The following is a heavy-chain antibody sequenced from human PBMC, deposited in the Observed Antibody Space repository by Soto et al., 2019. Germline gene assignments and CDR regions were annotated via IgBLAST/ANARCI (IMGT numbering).Heavy chain of an antibody. CDR2: IYYSGST. Sequence: PSETLSLTCTVSGGSISSSSYYWGWIRQPPGKGLEWIGSIYYSGSTYYNPSLKSRVTISVDTSKNQFSLKLSSVTAADTAVYYCARARPLAGTPVYYYYMDVWGKGTTVTVSS. D-gene: IGHD1-1*01. J-gene: IGHJ6*03. V-gene: IGHV4-39*01. CDR1: GGSISSSSYY. CDR3: ARARPLAGTPVYYYYMDV.